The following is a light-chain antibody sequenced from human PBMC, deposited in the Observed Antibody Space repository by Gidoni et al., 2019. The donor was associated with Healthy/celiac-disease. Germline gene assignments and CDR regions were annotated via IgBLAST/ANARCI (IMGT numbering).Light chain of an antibody. J-gene: IGKJ2*01. CDR2: GAS. CDR1: QSVSSN. Sequence: ELVMTQSPATLSVSPGARATLSCMASQSVSSNLAWYQQKPGQAPRLLIYGASTRATGIPARFSGSGSGTEFTLTISSLQSEDFAVYYCQQYNNWPYTFGQRGPSWRSN. CDR3: QQYNNWPYT. V-gene: IGKV3-15*01.